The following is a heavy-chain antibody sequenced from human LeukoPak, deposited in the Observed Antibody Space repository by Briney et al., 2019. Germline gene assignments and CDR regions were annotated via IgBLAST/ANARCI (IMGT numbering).Heavy chain of an antibody. D-gene: IGHD3-22*01. CDR2: ISSSGSTI. CDR3: ARDGSYDSSGYYFDY. Sequence: GGSLRLSCAASGFTFSDYYMSWIRQAPGKGLEWVSYISSSGSTIYSADSLKGRFNISRDNDKNYLYLQMNSLRAEDTAVYYCARDGSYDSSGYYFDYWGQGTLVTVSS. J-gene: IGHJ4*02. CDR1: GFTFSDYY. V-gene: IGHV3-11*01.